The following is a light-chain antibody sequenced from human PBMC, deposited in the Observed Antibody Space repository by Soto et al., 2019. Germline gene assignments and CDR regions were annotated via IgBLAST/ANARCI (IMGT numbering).Light chain of an antibody. V-gene: IGKV3-15*01. CDR3: QPYNNWPPPLT. Sequence: EIVMTQSPATLSVSPGERATLSCRASQSVSSNLAWYQQKPGQSPRLLIYGASTRATGIPARFSGSGSWTEFTLTISSLQSEDFAVYYCQPYNNWPPPLTFGGGTKVGI. J-gene: IGKJ4*02. CDR2: GAS. CDR1: QSVSSN.